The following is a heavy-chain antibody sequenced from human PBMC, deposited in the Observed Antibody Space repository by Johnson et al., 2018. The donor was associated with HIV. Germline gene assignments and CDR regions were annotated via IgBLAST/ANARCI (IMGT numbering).Heavy chain of an antibody. V-gene: IGHV3-33*01. CDR1: GFTFSSYG. D-gene: IGHD6-19*01. CDR2: IGYDGSNK. J-gene: IGHJ3*01. CDR3: VRGGQWGATDAFDV. Sequence: QVQLVESGGGVVQPGRSLRLSCAASGFTFSSYGMHWVRQAPGKGLEWVAVIGYDGSNKYYADSVKGRFTISRDNSKNSLYLQMNSLRAEDTAVYYCVRGGQWGATDAFDVWGQGTMVTVSS.